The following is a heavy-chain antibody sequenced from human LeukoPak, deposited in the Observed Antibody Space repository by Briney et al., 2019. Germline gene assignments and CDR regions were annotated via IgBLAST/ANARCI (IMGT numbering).Heavy chain of an antibody. V-gene: IGHV3-21*01. CDR3: ARDGYSYGYLVPPTRMDV. CDR1: GFTFSSYS. Sequence: PGGSLRLSCAASGFTFSSYSMNWVRQAPGKGLEWVSSISSSSSYIYYADSVKGRFTISRGNAKNSLYLQMNSLRAEDTAVYYCARDGYSYGYLVPPTRMDVWGQGTTVTVSS. J-gene: IGHJ6*02. D-gene: IGHD5-18*01. CDR2: ISSSSSYI.